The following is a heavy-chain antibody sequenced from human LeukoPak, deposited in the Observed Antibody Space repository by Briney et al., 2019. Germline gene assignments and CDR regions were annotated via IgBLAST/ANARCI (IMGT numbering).Heavy chain of an antibody. Sequence: PGTSLRLSCAASGFTFDEYAMHSVRQDPGGGLEWVSGISWKSGSIGYADSVNGRFTISRDHAKNSLYLQMDSRRAEDTALYYCAKDIGSSTSCPIAWGQGTLVTVSS. D-gene: IGHD2-2*01. V-gene: IGHV3-9*01. CDR3: AKDIGSSTSCPIA. J-gene: IGHJ4*02. CDR1: GFTFDEYA. CDR2: ISWKSGSI.